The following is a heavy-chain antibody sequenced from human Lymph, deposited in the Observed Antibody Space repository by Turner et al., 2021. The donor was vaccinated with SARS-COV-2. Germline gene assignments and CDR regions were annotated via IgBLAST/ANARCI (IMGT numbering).Heavy chain of an antibody. CDR1: GFTFSSYA. CDR2: ISGRGDST. J-gene: IGHJ4*02. Sequence: EVQLLESGGGLVQPGGSLRLYCAASGFTFSSYAMSWVRQAPGKGLEWVSTISGRGDSTYYADSVKGRFTISRDNSKNTLFLQMHSLRAEDTAVYYCAKNEMAMIVVVITLFDYWGQGTLVTVSS. CDR3: AKNEMAMIVVVITLFDY. V-gene: IGHV3-23*01. D-gene: IGHD3-22*01.